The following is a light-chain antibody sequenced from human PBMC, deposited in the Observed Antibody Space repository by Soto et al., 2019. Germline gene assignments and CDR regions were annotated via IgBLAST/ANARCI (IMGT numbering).Light chain of an antibody. J-gene: IGLJ2*01. V-gene: IGLV3-21*04. CDR2: YDS. CDR3: QVWDSSSDNVV. Sequence: SYELTQPPSVSVAPGKTARITCGGTNIGSKSVHWYQQKPGQAPVLVIYYDSDRPSGIPERFSGSNSGNTATLTISRVEAGDEADYYCQVWDSSSDNVVFGGGTKLTVL. CDR1: NIGSKS.